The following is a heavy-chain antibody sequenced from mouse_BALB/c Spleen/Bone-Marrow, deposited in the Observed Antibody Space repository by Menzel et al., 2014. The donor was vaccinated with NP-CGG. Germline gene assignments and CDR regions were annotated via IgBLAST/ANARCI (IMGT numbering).Heavy chain of an antibody. J-gene: IGHJ3*01. Sequence: VQLVESGAELAKPGASVKMSCKASGYTFTTYWMHWVKQRPGQGLEWIGYINPSTGYIEYNQKFKDKATLTADKPSSTAYMQLSSLTSEDSAVYYGATYVGFTFWGQGTLVTVSA. D-gene: IGHD1-1*01. CDR3: ATYVGFTF. CDR1: GYTFTTYW. V-gene: IGHV1-7*01. CDR2: INPSTGYI.